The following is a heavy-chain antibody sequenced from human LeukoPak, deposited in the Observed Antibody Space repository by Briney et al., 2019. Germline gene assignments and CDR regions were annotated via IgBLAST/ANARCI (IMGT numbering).Heavy chain of an antibody. J-gene: IGHJ4*02. D-gene: IGHD2-21*02. V-gene: IGHV3-74*01. CDR1: GFIFSSYW. CDR3: ARGGVVVTDPPDY. Sequence: GGSLRLSCAASGFIFSSYWMHWVRQAPGKGLVWVSRIKNDGSTTNYADSVKGRFTISRDNAENTLYLQMNTLRAEDTAVYYCARGGVVVTDPPDYWGQGTLVTVSS. CDR2: IKNDGSTT.